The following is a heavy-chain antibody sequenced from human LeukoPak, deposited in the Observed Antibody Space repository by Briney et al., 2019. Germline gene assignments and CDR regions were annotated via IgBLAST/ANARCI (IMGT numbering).Heavy chain of an antibody. CDR3: ARVRGYCSSTSCSAFDY. CDR2: ISSSGSTI. V-gene: IGHV3-11*04. J-gene: IGHJ4*02. D-gene: IGHD2-2*01. Sequence: LSLTCTVSGGSISSSSYYWGWIRQAPGKGLEWVSYISSSGSTIYYADSVKGRFTISRDNAKNSLCLQMNSLRAEDTAVYYCARVRGYCSSTSCSAFDYWGQGTLVTVSS. CDR1: GGSISSSSYY.